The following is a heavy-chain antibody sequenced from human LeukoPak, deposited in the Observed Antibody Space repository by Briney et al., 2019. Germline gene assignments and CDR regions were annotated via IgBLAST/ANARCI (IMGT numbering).Heavy chain of an antibody. J-gene: IGHJ4*02. D-gene: IGHD6-19*01. Sequence: PGGSLRLSCAASGFTVSSNYMGWVRQAPGKGLEWVSVIYSGGGTFYADSVKGRFTISRDNSKNTLYLQMNSLRAEDTAVYYCARAGGLRIAVAPIDCWGQGTLVTVSS. CDR2: IYSGGGT. V-gene: IGHV3-53*01. CDR1: GFTVSSNY. CDR3: ARAGGLRIAVAPIDC.